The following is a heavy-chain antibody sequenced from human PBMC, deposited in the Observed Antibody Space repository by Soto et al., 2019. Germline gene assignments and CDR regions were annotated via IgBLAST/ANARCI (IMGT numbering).Heavy chain of an antibody. J-gene: IGHJ4*02. D-gene: IGHD5-12*01. V-gene: IGHV3-48*02. CDR1: GFTFSTYS. CDR3: AGGGGYNYFCFEH. CDR2: ISSSSGTI. Sequence: EVQLVESGGGLAQPGGSLRLSCVASGFTFSTYSMNWVRQAPGRGLEWVSYISSSSGTIHYADSVKGRFTISRDNAKNSLYLQMNSLRDEDTAVYYCAGGGGYNYFCFEHRGQGTLVTVSS.